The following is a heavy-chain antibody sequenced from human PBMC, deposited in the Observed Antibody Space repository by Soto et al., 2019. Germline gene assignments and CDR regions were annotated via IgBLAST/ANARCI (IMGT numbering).Heavy chain of an antibody. CDR3: ARHAVMVRGVIISILPNYKWFDP. J-gene: IGHJ5*02. D-gene: IGHD3-10*01. V-gene: IGHV4-39*01. Sequence: SETLSLTCTVSGGSISSSSYYWGWIRQPPGKGLEWIGSIYYSGSTYYNPSLKSRVTISVDTSKNQFSLKLSSVTAADTAVYYCARHAVMVRGVIISILPNYKWFDPWGQGTLVTVSS. CDR2: IYYSGST. CDR1: GGSISSSSYY.